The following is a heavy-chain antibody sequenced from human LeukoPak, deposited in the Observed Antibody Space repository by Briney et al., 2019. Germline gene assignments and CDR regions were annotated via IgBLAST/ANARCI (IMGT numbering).Heavy chain of an antibody. J-gene: IGHJ5*02. D-gene: IGHD3-3*01. Sequence: GASVKVSCKASGGTFSSYAISWVRQAPGQGLEWMGGIIPIFGTANYAQKFQGRVTITADESTSTAYMELSSLRSEDTAVYYCARGGYDFWSGYGGDWFDPWGQGTLVTVSS. CDR1: GGTFSSYA. V-gene: IGHV1-69*13. CDR2: IIPIFGTA. CDR3: ARGGYDFWSGYGGDWFDP.